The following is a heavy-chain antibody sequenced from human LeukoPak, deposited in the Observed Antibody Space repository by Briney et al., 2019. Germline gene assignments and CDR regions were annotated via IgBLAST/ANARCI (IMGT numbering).Heavy chain of an antibody. CDR1: GYSISSGYY. J-gene: IGHJ4*02. CDR3: ARVEWELHHPLYSGFDY. Sequence: PSETLSLTCTASGYSISSGYYWGWIRQPPGKGLEWIGSIYHSGSTYYNPSLKSRVTISVDTSKNQFSLKLSSVTAADTAVYYCARVEWELHHPLYSGFDYWGQGTLVTVSS. D-gene: IGHD1-26*01. V-gene: IGHV4-38-2*02. CDR2: IYHSGST.